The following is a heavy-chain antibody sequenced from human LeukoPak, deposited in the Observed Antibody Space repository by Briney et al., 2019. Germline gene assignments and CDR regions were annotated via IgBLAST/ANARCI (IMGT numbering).Heavy chain of an antibody. CDR1: GGSISSTSYH. Sequence: SETLSLTCSVSGGSISSTSYHWGWIRQPPGKGLEWIGSIYDSGTTYYNPSHKSRVTISVDTSKNQFSLKLSSVTAADTAVYYCARHDGGHYYYYMDVWGKGTTVTVSS. J-gene: IGHJ6*03. CDR2: IYDSGTT. D-gene: IGHD3-3*01. V-gene: IGHV4-39*01. CDR3: ARHDGGHYYYYMDV.